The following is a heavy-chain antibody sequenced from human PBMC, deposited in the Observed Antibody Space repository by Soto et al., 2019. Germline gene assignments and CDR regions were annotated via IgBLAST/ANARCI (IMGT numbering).Heavy chain of an antibody. CDR3: AMWMQAYWTYDTHHI. V-gene: IGHV3-23*01. D-gene: IGHD1-7*01. Sequence: GGSTTLSRAASGFTFSTYSISLVRQAPGKGLEWVAHITGTGGTTYYADSVKGRFTISRDTSRNTLYLQMNSLRAEDTALYFCAMWMQAYWTYDTHHIWGRGEMVTVS. CDR1: GFTFSTYS. CDR2: ITGTGGTT. J-gene: IGHJ3*02.